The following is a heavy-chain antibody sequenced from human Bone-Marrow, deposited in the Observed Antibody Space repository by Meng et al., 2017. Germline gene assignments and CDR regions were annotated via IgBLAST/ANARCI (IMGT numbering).Heavy chain of an antibody. CDR3: ARLTTNSIKAFDF. V-gene: IGHV5-51*01. D-gene: IGHD2-8*01. CDR1: GYSFSDYW. CDR2: IYPDDSDT. Sequence: GGSPKTLRKGSGYSFSDYWIAWVRQMPGKGLEWIGLIYPDDSDTKYSPSFQGQVTISANKPISTAYKLWSSLKASDAAMYYCARLTTNSIKAFDFWGQGTLVTVSS. J-gene: IGHJ4*02.